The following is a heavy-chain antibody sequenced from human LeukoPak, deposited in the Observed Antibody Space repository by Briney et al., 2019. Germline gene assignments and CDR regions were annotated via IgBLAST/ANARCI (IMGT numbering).Heavy chain of an antibody. CDR3: ARGGLHSYSKEFDY. Sequence: ASVKVSCKASGFVFTGYGFTWVRQAPGQGLEWMGIINPSGGSTSYAQKFQGRVTMTRDTSTSTVYMELSSLRSEDTAVYYCARGGLHSYSKEFDYWGQGTLVTVSS. CDR1: GFVFTGYG. J-gene: IGHJ4*02. CDR2: INPSGGST. V-gene: IGHV1-46*01. D-gene: IGHD4-11*01.